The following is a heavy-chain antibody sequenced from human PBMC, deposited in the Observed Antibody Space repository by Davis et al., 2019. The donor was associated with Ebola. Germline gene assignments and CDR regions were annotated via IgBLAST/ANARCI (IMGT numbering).Heavy chain of an antibody. D-gene: IGHD3-3*01. CDR1: GFTFSSYG. CDR3: ARDWLGYYDFWSGYFYY. J-gene: IGHJ4*02. V-gene: IGHV3-33*01. Sequence: GGSLRLSCAASGFTFSSYGMHWVRQAPGKGLEWVAVIWYDGSNKYYADSVKGRFTISRDNAKNSLYLQMNSLRAEDTAVYYCARDWLGYYDFWSGYFYYWGQGTLVTVSS. CDR2: IWYDGSNK.